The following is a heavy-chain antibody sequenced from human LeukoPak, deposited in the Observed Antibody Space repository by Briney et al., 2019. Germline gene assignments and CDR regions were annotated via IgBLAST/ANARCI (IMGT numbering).Heavy chain of an antibody. D-gene: IGHD3-9*01. Sequence: GASVKVSCKASRYTFTSYDINWVRQATGQGLEWMGWMNPNSGNTGYAQKFQGRVTMTRNTSISTAYMELSSLRSEDTAVYYCARGDILTGNHNDYWGQGTLVTVSS. CDR1: RYTFTSYD. CDR3: ARGDILTGNHNDY. V-gene: IGHV1-8*01. CDR2: MNPNSGNT. J-gene: IGHJ4*02.